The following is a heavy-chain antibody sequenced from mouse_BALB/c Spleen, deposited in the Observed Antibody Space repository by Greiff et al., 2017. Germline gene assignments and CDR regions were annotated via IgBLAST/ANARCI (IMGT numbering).Heavy chain of an antibody. Sequence: QVQLQQSGAELVRPGASVTLSCKASGYTFTDYEMHWVKQTPVHGLEWIGAIDPETGGTAYNQKFKGKATLTADKSSSTAYMELRSLTSEDSAVYYCTRRGCEDYWGQGTTLTVSS. CDR3: TRRGCEDY. CDR1: GYTFTDYE. V-gene: IGHV1-15*01. D-gene: IGHD3-3*01. CDR2: IDPETGGT. J-gene: IGHJ2*01.